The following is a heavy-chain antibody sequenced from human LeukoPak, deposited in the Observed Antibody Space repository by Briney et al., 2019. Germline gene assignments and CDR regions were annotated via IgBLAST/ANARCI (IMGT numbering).Heavy chain of an antibody. CDR1: GFTFSNYW. Sequence: GSLRLSCAASGFTFSNYWMSWVRQPPGKGLEWIGEINHSGSTDYNPSLKSRVTISVDTSKNQFSLKLSSVTAADTAVYYCAFSSAYQQHWGQGTLVTVSS. CDR3: AFSSAYQQH. J-gene: IGHJ1*01. CDR2: INHSGST. V-gene: IGHV4-34*08. D-gene: IGHD3-22*01.